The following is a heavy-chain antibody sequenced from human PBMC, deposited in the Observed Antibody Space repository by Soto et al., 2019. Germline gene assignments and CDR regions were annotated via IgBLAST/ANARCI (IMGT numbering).Heavy chain of an antibody. V-gene: IGHV3-30-3*01. J-gene: IGHJ6*02. CDR1: GFTFSSYA. CDR2: ISYDGSNK. CDR3: ARDIAVAGTRYYGMDV. Sequence: SCAASGFTFSSYAMHWVRQAPGKGLEWVAVISYDGSNKYYADSVKGRFTISRDNSKNTLYLQMNSLRAEDTAVYYCARDIAVAGTRYYGMDVWGQGTTVTVSS. D-gene: IGHD6-19*01.